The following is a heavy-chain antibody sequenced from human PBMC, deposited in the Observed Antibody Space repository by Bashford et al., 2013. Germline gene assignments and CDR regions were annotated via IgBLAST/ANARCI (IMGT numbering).Heavy chain of an antibody. J-gene: IGHJ4*02. Sequence: VRQAPGKGLEWVAVIWYDGSNKDYADSVKGRFTISRDNSKNTLYLQMNSLRAEDTAVYYCARDPVTYYYDTSGYFDYVGPGNPGHRLL. V-gene: IGHV3-33*01. CDR2: IWYDGSNK. CDR3: ARDPVTYYYDTSGYFDY. D-gene: IGHD3-22*01.